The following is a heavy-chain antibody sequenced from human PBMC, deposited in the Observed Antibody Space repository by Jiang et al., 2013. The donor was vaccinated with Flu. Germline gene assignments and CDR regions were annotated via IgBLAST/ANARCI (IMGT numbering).Heavy chain of an antibody. V-gene: IGHV4-61*08. CDR1: GVSVSSDAYY. D-gene: IGHD4-23*01. J-gene: IGHJ4*02. Sequence: GPGLVKPSETLSLTCTVSGVSVSSDAYYWSWIRQSPGRGLEWIGFIYDSGITNYNPSLKSRVTILVDTSKNQFSLKLISLTAADTAVYYCARDRGWELVDYWGQGTRSPSHQ. CDR3: ARDRGWELVDY. CDR2: IYDSGIT.